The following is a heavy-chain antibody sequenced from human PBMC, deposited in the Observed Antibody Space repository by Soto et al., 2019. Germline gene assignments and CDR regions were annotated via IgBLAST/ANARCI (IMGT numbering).Heavy chain of an antibody. V-gene: IGHV1-8*01. D-gene: IGHD2-2*01. J-gene: IGHJ6*02. CDR1: GYTFTSYD. Sequence: GASVKVTCKASGYTFTSYDINWVRQDTGQGLEWMGWMNPNSGNTGYAQKFQGRVTMTRNTSISTAYMERSSLRSECTAVYYCARPLACISTSCLSGYYYYGLDVWGPGTTVTVSS. CDR3: ARPLACISTSCLSGYYYYGLDV. CDR2: MNPNSGNT.